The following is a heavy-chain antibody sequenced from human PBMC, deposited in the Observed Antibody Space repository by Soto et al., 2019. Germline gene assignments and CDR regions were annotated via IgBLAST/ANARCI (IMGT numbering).Heavy chain of an antibody. CDR1: GFSLSTSGVG. Sequence: QITLKESGPTLVKPTQTLTLTCTFSGFSLSTSGVGVGWIRQPPGKALEWLALIYWDDDKRYSPSLKSRLTITKDTSKNQVVLTMTNMDPVDTATYYCAHFLPEYCISTSCYDWFDPWGQGTLVTVSS. CDR2: IYWDDDK. D-gene: IGHD2-2*01. CDR3: AHFLPEYCISTSCYDWFDP. V-gene: IGHV2-5*02. J-gene: IGHJ5*02.